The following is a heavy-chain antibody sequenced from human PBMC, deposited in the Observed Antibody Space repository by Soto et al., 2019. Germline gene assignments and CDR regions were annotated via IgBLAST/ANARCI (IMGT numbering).Heavy chain of an antibody. D-gene: IGHD4-4*01. V-gene: IGHV1-3*01. CDR1: EYTFTSYT. Sequence: GASVKVSCKASEYTFTSYTMHWVRQAPGQRLEWMGWINGGNGNTKYSQKFQGRVTITRDTSASTAYMELSSLRSDDTAVYYCARELQGLYYFDYWGQGTLFTVSS. CDR2: INGGNGNT. CDR3: ARELQGLYYFDY. J-gene: IGHJ4*02.